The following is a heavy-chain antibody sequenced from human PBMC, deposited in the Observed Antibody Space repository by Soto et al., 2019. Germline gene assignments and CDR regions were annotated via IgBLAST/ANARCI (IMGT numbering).Heavy chain of an antibody. CDR1: GFSLSTSGVG. Sequence: QITLKESGPTLVKPTQTLTLTCTFSGFSLSTSGVGVGWIRQPPGKALEWLALIYWDDDKRYSPSLKSRLTITKDTSKNQVVLTMTNMDPVDTATYYCAHRREEYISSLDYFDYWGQGTLVTVSS. J-gene: IGHJ4*02. D-gene: IGHD6-6*01. V-gene: IGHV2-5*02. CDR2: IYWDDDK. CDR3: AHRREEYISSLDYFDY.